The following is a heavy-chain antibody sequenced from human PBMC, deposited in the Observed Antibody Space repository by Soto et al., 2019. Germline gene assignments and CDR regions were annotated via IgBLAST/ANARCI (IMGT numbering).Heavy chain of an antibody. CDR2: TIPVFNTA. CDR3: ARGVYGSGNYYTGPSAFDI. J-gene: IGHJ3*02. V-gene: IGHV1-69*06. Sequence: QVQLEQSGAEVKKPGSSVKVSCKASGGTLSDHGVAWLRQAPGQGLEWMGGTIPVFNTAKYAQKFQGRVTVTEDKFTNIAYMELSSLRSEDTAVYFCARGVYGSGNYYTGPSAFDIWGQGTMVIVSS. D-gene: IGHD3-10*01. CDR1: GGTLSDHG.